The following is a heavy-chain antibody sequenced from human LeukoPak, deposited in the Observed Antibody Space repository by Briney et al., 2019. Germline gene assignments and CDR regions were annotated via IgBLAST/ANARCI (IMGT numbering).Heavy chain of an antibody. CDR1: GGSFSGYY. Sequence: SETLSLTCAVYGGSFSGYYWSWIRQPPGKGLEWIGEINHSGSTYYNPSLKSRLTISVDTSKNQFSLKLSSVTAADAAVYYCARHSSFFSPLYPWGQGTLVTVSS. CDR3: ARHSSFFSPLYP. V-gene: IGHV4-34*01. CDR2: INHSGST. D-gene: IGHD1-26*01. J-gene: IGHJ5*02.